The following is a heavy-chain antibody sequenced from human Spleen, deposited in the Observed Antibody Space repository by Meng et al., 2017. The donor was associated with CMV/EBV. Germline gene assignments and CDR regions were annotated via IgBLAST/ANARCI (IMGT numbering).Heavy chain of an antibody. Sequence: SCKSSGYTFTNFDINWLRQAPGQGLEWMGWISPYTGNTNYAQILQGRVTLTTDTSTNTSYMELRSLRSGDTAIYYCAIWFGKFLAFDNWGQGTLVTVSS. V-gene: IGHV1-18*04. CDR3: AIWFGKFLAFDN. J-gene: IGHJ4*02. CDR2: ISPYTGNT. D-gene: IGHD3-10*01. CDR1: GYTFTNFD.